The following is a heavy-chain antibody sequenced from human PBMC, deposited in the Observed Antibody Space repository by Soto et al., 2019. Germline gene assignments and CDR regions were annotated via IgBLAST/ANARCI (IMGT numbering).Heavy chain of an antibody. J-gene: IGHJ4*02. Sequence: ASVKVSCKASGYTFISYGFSWVRQAPGQGLEWMGWISAYNGNTSYVQNLQGRVTLTTDTSTSTAYMELRSLRSDDTAVYYCGREYCSGGSCYSSDYWGQGTLVTVFS. CDR3: GREYCSGGSCYSSDY. V-gene: IGHV1-18*01. CDR1: GYTFISYG. D-gene: IGHD2-15*01. CDR2: ISAYNGNT.